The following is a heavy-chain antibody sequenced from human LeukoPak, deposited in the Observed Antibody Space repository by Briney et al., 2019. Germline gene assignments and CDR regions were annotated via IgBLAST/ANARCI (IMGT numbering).Heavy chain of an antibody. CDR2: ISNDESNK. Sequence: PGGSLRLSCAASGFTFSSYAMSWVRQAPGKGLEWVAVISNDESNKDYGNSVKGRFTIARDNSKNTLYLQMNSLRVEDTAVYYCVLGHYGGLFDNWGQGALVTVSS. CDR3: VLGHYGGLFDN. J-gene: IGHJ4*02. V-gene: IGHV3-30-3*01. D-gene: IGHD4-23*01. CDR1: GFTFSSYA.